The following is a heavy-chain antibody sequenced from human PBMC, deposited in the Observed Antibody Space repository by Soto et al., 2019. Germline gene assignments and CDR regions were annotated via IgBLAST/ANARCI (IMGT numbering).Heavy chain of an antibody. V-gene: IGHV4-39*02. CDR1: RGSISSGTNY. J-gene: IGHJ1*01. CDR2: IYYSGST. D-gene: IGHD1-26*01. CDR3: AKDKGSGSYYPYFQH. Sequence: PSETLSLTCTVSRGSISSGTNYWAWIRQPPGKGLEWIANIYYSGSTFYNPSLKSRVTISLDTSKNQFSLKLRSVTAADTAVYYCAKDKGSGSYYPYFQHWGQGTLVTVSS.